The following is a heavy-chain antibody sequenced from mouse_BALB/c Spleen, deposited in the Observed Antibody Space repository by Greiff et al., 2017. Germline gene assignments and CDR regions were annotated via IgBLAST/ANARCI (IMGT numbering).Heavy chain of an antibody. CDR3: ARRDYRYWYFDV. J-gene: IGHJ1*01. D-gene: IGHD2-14*01. Sequence: EVKVVESGPELVKPGASVKMSCKASGYTFTSYVMHWVKQKPGQGLEWIGYINPYNDGTKYNEKFKGKATLTSDKSSSTAYMELSSLTSEDSAVYYCARRDYRYWYFDVWGAGTTVTVSS. V-gene: IGHV1-14*01. CDR1: GYTFTSYV. CDR2: INPYNDGT.